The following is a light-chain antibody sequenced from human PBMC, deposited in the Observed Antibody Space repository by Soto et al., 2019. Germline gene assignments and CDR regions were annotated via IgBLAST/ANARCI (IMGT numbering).Light chain of an antibody. CDR3: QQYNNWPPLT. V-gene: IGKV3D-15*01. CDR2: GAS. Sequence: EIVMTQSPVTLSVSPGDRATLSCRASQNINTNLAWYQQMPGQAPRLLIHGASTRATGIPARFSGSGSGTEFTLTISSLQSEDFAVYYCQQYNNWPPLTFGGGTKVDIK. CDR1: QNINTN. J-gene: IGKJ4*01.